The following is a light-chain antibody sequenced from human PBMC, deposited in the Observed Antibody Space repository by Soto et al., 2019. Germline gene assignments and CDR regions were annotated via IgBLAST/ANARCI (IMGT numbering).Light chain of an antibody. J-gene: IGLJ2*01. CDR1: SSNLGAAFA. CDR3: QSYDSSLSGHVV. V-gene: IGLV1-40*01. Sequence: QSVLTQPPSLSGAPGQRITISCTGTSSNLGAAFAVQGYQQLPGAAPKLLIYYNNNRPSGVPDRFSGSKSGTSAFLAITGLQADNEADYYCQSYDSSLSGHVVFGGGTDVTVL. CDR2: YNN.